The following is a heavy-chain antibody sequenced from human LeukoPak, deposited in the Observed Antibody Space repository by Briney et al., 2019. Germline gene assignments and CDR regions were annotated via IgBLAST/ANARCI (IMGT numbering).Heavy chain of an antibody. CDR1: GFTVSSNY. J-gene: IGHJ4*02. D-gene: IGHD3-9*01. CDR3: ARDGYDILTGSRDGFDY. V-gene: IGHV3-66*01. CDR2: ICSGGST. Sequence: GGSLRLSCAASGFTVSSNYMSWVRQAPGKGLEWVSVICSGGSTYYADSVKGRFTISRDNSKNTLYLQMNSLRAEDTAVYYCARDGYDILTGSRDGFDYWGQGTLVTVSS.